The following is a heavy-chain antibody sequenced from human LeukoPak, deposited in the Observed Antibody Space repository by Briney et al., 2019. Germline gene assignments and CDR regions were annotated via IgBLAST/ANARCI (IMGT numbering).Heavy chain of an antibody. CDR1: GDTVSSNSAA. D-gene: IGHD6-13*01. Sequence: SQTLSLTRAISGDTVSSNSAAWNWIRQSPSRGLEWLGRTYYRSKWYNDYAVSVKSRITINPDTSKNHFSLQLNSVTPEDTAVYYCARKYSSSWYDALDIWGQGTMVTVSS. V-gene: IGHV6-1*01. J-gene: IGHJ3*02. CDR3: ARKYSSSWYDALDI. CDR2: TYYRSKWYN.